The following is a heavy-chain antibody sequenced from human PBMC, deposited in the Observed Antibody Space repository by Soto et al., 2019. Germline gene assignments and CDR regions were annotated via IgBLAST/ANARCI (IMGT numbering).Heavy chain of an antibody. V-gene: IGHV3-48*01. J-gene: IGHJ4*02. CDR1: GFTFSTYS. Sequence: EVQLVESGGGLVQPGGSLRLSCAASGFTFSTYSMNWVRQAPGKGLEWVSYINVVGSGTIYYADTVKGRFTISRDNAKNSLYLQMNRLRAEDPAVYYCARQEWTGGWSYFDYWGQGTLVTVSS. CDR2: INVVGSGTI. CDR3: ARQEWTGGWSYFDY. D-gene: IGHD6-19*01.